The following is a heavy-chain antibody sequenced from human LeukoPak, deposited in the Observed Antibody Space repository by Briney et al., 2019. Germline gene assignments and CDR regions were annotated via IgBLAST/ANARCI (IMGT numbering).Heavy chain of an antibody. D-gene: IGHD3-10*01. CDR2: INEDGSEK. CDR3: ARDFGSLEDYFDY. Sequence: GGSLRLSCAASGFTFSSYWMSWVRQAPGKGLEWVANINEDGSEKYYVDSVKGRFTISRDNAKNSLYLQMNSLRAEDTAIYYCARDFGSLEDYFDYWGQGTLVTVSS. V-gene: IGHV3-7*01. J-gene: IGHJ4*02. CDR1: GFTFSSYW.